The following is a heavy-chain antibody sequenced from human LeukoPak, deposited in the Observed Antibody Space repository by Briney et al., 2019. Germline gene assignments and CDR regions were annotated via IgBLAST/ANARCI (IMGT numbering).Heavy chain of an antibody. V-gene: IGHV3-21*01. Sequence: GGSLRLSCAASGFTFTTYFMNWVRQAPGKGLEWVSSISSSSSYIYYADSVKGRFTISRDNAKNSLSLQMNSLRAEDTAVYYCASQDRGGYDGPVDYWGRGTLVTVSS. CDR2: ISSSSSYI. J-gene: IGHJ4*02. CDR1: GFTFTTYF. CDR3: ASQDRGGYDGPVDY. D-gene: IGHD5-12*01.